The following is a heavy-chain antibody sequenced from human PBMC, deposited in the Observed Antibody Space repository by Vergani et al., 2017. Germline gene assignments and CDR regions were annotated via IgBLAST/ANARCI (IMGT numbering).Heavy chain of an antibody. D-gene: IGHD6-13*01. CDR1: GFTFSSYA. CDR2: IRGSGGST. V-gene: IGHV3-23*01. CDR3: AKDRGGKEKGIAAAGSWFDP. J-gene: IGHJ5*02. Sequence: EVQLLESGGGLVQPGGSLRLSCAASGFTFSSYAMSWVRQAPGKGLEWVSGIRGSGGSTYYADSVKGRFTISRDNSKNTLYLQMNSLRAEDTAVYYCAKDRGGKEKGIAAAGSWFDPWGQGTLVTVSS.